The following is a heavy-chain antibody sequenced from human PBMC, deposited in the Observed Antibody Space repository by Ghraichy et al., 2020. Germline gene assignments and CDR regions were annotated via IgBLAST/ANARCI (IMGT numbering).Heavy chain of an antibody. CDR3: ARGKVGYYGSGGWFDP. D-gene: IGHD3-10*01. V-gene: IGHV4-61*02. Sequence: SETLSLTCTVSGGSISSGSYYWSWIRQPAGKGLEWIGRIYTSGSTNYNPSLKSRVTISVDTSKNQFSLKLSSVTAADTAVYYCARGKVGYYGSGGWFDPWGQGTLVTVSS. CDR1: GGSISSGSYY. J-gene: IGHJ5*02. CDR2: IYTSGST.